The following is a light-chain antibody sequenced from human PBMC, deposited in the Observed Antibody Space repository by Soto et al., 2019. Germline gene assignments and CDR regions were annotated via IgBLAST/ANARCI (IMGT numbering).Light chain of an antibody. CDR2: DVS. Sequence: QSVLTQPASVSGSPGQSITISCTGTSSDVGGYNYVSWYQQHPGKAPKLMIYDVSNRPSGVSNRFSGSKSGNTASLTISGLQAEDEADYYCSSYISSSTLVFGTGTKVTVL. J-gene: IGLJ1*01. CDR1: SSDVGGYNY. CDR3: SSYISSSTLV. V-gene: IGLV2-14*01.